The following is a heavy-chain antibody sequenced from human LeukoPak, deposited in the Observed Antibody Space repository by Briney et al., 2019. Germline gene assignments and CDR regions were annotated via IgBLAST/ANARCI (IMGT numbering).Heavy chain of an antibody. CDR1: GFTFSIYA. J-gene: IGHJ4*02. Sequence: GGSLRLSCAASGFTFSIYAMSWVRQAPGQGLEWVSGLSGSGRSTYYADSVKGRFTISRDNAKNTLYLQMNSLGAEDTAVYCCAKASRVCSPYADFDSWGQGTLVTVSS. CDR2: LSGSGRST. D-gene: IGHD4-17*01. V-gene: IGHV3-23*01. CDR3: AKASRVCSPYADFDS.